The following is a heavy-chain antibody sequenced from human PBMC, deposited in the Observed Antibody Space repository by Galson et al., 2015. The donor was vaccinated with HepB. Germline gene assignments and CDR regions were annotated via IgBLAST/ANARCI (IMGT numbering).Heavy chain of an antibody. CDR1: GFKFSSYW. J-gene: IGHJ4*02. Sequence: SLRLSCAASGFKFSSYWMSWVRQTPGKGLEWVANIKEDGSGKNYVDSAKGRFTISRDNANNSLYLQMNSLRAEDTAVYYCVRGRWVIDYGGQGTLVTVSS. D-gene: IGHD6-13*01. CDR3: VRGRWVIDY. CDR2: IKEDGSGK. V-gene: IGHV3-7*01.